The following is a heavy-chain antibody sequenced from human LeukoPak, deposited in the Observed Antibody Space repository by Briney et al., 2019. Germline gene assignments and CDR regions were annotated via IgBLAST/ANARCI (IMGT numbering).Heavy chain of an antibody. CDR1: GFTFINHA. J-gene: IGHJ4*02. V-gene: IGHV3-23*01. D-gene: IGHD3-3*01. CDR3: AKDHNDFWSGYPPN. CDR2: IGGSGGVT. Sequence: GSLRLSCAASGFTFINHAMTWVRQAPGKGLEWVSAIGGSGGVTYYADSVRGRFTISRDNSKNTLYLQMNSLRADDTAVYYCAKDHNDFWSGYPPNWGQGTLATVSS.